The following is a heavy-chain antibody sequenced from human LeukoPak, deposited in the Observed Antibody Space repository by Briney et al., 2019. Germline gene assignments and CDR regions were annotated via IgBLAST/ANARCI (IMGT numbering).Heavy chain of an antibody. Sequence: SETLSLTCGVSGYSISSAYYWGWIRQPPGKGLEWIGSIYHSGSTDYNPSLKSRVTISVDTSKNQFSLKLSSVAAADTAVYYCARVTVTTAAFDYWGQGTLVTVSS. D-gene: IGHD4-17*01. V-gene: IGHV4-38-2*01. CDR3: ARVTVTTAAFDY. CDR2: IYHSGST. J-gene: IGHJ4*02. CDR1: GYSISSAYY.